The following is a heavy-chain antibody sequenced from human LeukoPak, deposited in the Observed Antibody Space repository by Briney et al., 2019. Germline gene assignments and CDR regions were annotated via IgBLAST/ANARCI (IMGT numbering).Heavy chain of an antibody. CDR1: GGSISSYF. D-gene: IGHD1-14*01. CDR2: IFYTGST. V-gene: IGHV4-59*01. CDR3: SRGPLAAGGSWFDP. Sequence: PSETLSLTCTVSGGSISSYFWSWIRQPPGKGLEWIAYIFYTGSTNYNPSLKSRVTISVDRSKKQVSLRLNSVTAADTAVYYWSRGPLAAGGSWFDPWGQGTLVTVSS. J-gene: IGHJ5*02.